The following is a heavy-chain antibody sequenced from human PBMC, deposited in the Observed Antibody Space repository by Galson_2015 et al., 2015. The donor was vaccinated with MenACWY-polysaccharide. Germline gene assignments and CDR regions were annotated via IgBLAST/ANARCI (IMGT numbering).Heavy chain of an antibody. J-gene: IGHJ4*01. Sequence: PALVKPTQTLTLTCTVSGFSLRTSGVGVGWIRQPPGKALEWLALIYWNGDSHYSPSLKKTLTVTKDTSKKQVVLTMTNMDPVDTATYYCARSTGGILIPFDNWGHGALVTVSS. CDR3: ARSTGGILIPFDN. D-gene: IGHD3-16*01. V-gene: IGHV2-5*01. CDR1: GFSLRTSGVG. CDR2: IYWNGDS.